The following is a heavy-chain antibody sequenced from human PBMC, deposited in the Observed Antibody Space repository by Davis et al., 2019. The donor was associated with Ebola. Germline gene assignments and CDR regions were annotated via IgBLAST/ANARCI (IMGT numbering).Heavy chain of an antibody. V-gene: IGHV1-8*01. J-gene: IGHJ6*02. D-gene: IGHD6-6*01. CDR3: ARGRLKQLVAYITYGMDV. CDR2: MNPNSGNT. Sequence: AASVKVSCKASGYTFTSYDINWVRQATGQGLEWMGWMNPNSGNTGYAQKFQGRVTMTRNTPISTAYMELSSLRSEDTAVYYCARGRLKQLVAYITYGMDVWGQGTTVTVSS. CDR1: GYTFTSYD.